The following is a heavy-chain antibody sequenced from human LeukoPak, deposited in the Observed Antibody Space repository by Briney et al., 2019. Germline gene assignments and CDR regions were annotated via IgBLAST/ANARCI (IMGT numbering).Heavy chain of an antibody. D-gene: IGHD4-17*01. Sequence: GGSLRLSCAASGFIFSSYWMSWVRQAPGKGLEWVANIRQDGSERYYVDSVKGRFTISRDNAKNSLYLQMNSLRAEDTAVYYCARVGGDYTVDWGQGTLVTVSS. J-gene: IGHJ4*02. CDR2: IRQDGSER. V-gene: IGHV3-7*01. CDR1: GFIFSSYW. CDR3: ARVGGDYTVD.